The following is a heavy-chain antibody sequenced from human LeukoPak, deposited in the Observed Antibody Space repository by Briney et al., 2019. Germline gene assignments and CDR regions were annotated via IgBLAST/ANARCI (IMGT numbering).Heavy chain of an antibody. Sequence: GGSLRLSCAASGFTFSSYWMSWVRQAPGKGLEWVANIKQDGSEKYYVDSVKGRFTISRDNAKNSLFLQMNSLRVEDTAVYYCARAHYYDSSGLDNWGQGTLVTVSS. CDR1: GFTFSSYW. J-gene: IGHJ4*02. CDR3: ARAHYYDSSGLDN. CDR2: IKQDGSEK. V-gene: IGHV3-7*01. D-gene: IGHD3-22*01.